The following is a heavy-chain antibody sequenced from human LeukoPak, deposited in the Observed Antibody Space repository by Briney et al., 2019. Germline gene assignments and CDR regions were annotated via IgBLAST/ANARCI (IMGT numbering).Heavy chain of an antibody. V-gene: IGHV4-34*01. CDR3: ARDGLLWFGFDY. J-gene: IGHJ4*02. Sequence: SETLSLTCAVYGGPFSGYYWSWIRQPPGKGLEWIGEINHSGSTNYNPSLKSRVTISVDTSKNQFSLKLSSVTAADTAVYYCARDGLLWFGFDYWGQGTLVTVSS. D-gene: IGHD3-10*01. CDR1: GGPFSGYY. CDR2: INHSGST.